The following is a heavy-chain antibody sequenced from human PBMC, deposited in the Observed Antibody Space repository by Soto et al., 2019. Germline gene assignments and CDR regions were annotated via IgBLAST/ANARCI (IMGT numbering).Heavy chain of an antibody. CDR2: IYWDDDK. V-gene: IGHV2-5*02. Sequence: QITLKESGPTLVRPTQTLTLTCTFSGFSLTTSGVGVGWIRQPPGKALEWLALIYWDDDKRYSPSLKSRLTSTKDTSKNQVVLTVTNMDPADTATYYCAHRLTLNSDWNYGRFDYWGQGTLVTVSS. CDR3: AHRLTLNSDWNYGRFDY. CDR1: GFSLTTSGVG. J-gene: IGHJ4*02. D-gene: IGHD1-7*01.